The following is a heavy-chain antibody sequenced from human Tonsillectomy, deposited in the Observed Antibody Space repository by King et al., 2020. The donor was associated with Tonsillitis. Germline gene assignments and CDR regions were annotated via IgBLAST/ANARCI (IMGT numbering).Heavy chain of an antibody. D-gene: IGHD3-22*01. Sequence: VQLVESGGGLVKPGGSLRLSCAASGFTFSSYSMNWVRQAPGKGLEWVSSISSSSSYIYYADSVKGRFTISRDNAKNSLYLQMNSLRAEDTAVYYCARVSYYYDSSGYCNYWGQGTLVTVSS. J-gene: IGHJ4*02. CDR3: ARVSYYYDSSGYCNY. CDR2: ISSSSSYI. V-gene: IGHV3-21*01. CDR1: GFTFSSYS.